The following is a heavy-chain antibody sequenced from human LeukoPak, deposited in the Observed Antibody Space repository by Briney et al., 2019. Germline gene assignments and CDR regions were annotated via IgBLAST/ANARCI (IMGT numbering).Heavy chain of an antibody. CDR2: IHESGNS. J-gene: IGHJ4*02. CDR3: ARGEEYYYGSGSPFDY. Sequence: SETLSLTCTVSGGSITNNYWAWIRQPPGKGLEWIGYIHESGNSNYNPSLRSRVTISIDMSKNQFSLKLTSVTAADTAVYYCARGEEYYYGSGSPFDYWGQGTLVTVSS. V-gene: IGHV4-59*13. D-gene: IGHD3-10*01. CDR1: GGSITNNY.